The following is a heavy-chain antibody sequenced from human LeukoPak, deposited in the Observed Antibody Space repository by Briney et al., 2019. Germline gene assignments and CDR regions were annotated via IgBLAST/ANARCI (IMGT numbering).Heavy chain of an antibody. J-gene: IGHJ4*02. CDR2: ISSSGSTI. V-gene: IGHV3-48*03. Sequence: GGSLRLSCAASGFTFSSYEMNWVRQAPGKGLEWVSYISSSGSTIYYADSVKGRFTISRDNAKNSLYLQMNSLRAEDTAVYHCASNNRIAVAGTLDYWGQGTLVTVSS. CDR1: GFTFSSYE. CDR3: ASNNRIAVAGTLDY. D-gene: IGHD6-19*01.